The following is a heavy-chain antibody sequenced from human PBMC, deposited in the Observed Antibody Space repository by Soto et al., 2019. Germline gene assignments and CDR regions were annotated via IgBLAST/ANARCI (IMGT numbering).Heavy chain of an antibody. D-gene: IGHD5-12*01. Sequence: QVQLVESGGGVVQPGRSLRLSCAASGFTFSSYGMHWVRQAPGKGLEWVAVIWFDGTNKYYADSVKGRFTISRDNSKNTLYLQSNNLCAEHTAVYYCARDRGYSGYASPRYYFAMDVWGQGTTVTVSS. CDR1: GFTFSSYG. CDR3: ARDRGYSGYASPRYYFAMDV. CDR2: IWFDGTNK. J-gene: IGHJ6*02. V-gene: IGHV3-33*01.